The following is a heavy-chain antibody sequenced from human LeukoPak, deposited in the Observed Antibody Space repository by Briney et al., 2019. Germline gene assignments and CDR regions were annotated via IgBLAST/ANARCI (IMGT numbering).Heavy chain of an antibody. D-gene: IGHD2-2*01. CDR3: ASGPVRYCSSTSCQGGYYYYGMDV. CDR1: AGSFSGYY. Sequence: PSETLSLTCAVYAGSFSGYYWSWIRQPPGKGLEWIGEINHSGSNNYNPSLKSRVTISVDTSKKQFSLKLSSVTAADTAVYYCASGPVRYCSSTSCQGGYYYYGMDVWGQGTTVTVSS. CDR2: INHSGSN. V-gene: IGHV4-34*01. J-gene: IGHJ6*02.